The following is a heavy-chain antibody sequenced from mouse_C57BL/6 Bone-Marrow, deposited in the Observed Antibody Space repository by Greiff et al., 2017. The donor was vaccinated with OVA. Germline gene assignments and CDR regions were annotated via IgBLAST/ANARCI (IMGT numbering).Heavy chain of an antibody. J-gene: IGHJ2*01. Sequence: EVQLQQSGPELVKPGASVKISCKASGYTFTDYYMNWVKQSHGKSLEWIGDINPNNGGTSYNQKFKGKATLTVDKSSSTAYMELRSLTSEDSAVYYCARRGEITTVVADYWGQGTTLTVSS. CDR2: INPNNGGT. D-gene: IGHD1-1*01. V-gene: IGHV1-26*01. CDR3: ARRGEITTVVADY. CDR1: GYTFTDYY.